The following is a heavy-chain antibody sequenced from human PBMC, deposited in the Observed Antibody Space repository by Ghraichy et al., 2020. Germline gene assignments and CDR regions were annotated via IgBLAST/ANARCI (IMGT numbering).Heavy chain of an antibody. CDR3: ARSSFHYYGMDV. V-gene: IGHV4-39*01. D-gene: IGHD6-6*01. Sequence: SETLSLTCTVSGDSITLSGYYWGWIRQPPGKELEWIGTIYSTGNTYYHPSLKSRVTLSVDTSKNHFSLKLTSVSAADTAVYYCARSSFHYYGMDVWGQGTMVTVS. J-gene: IGHJ6*02. CDR1: GDSITLSGYY. CDR2: IYSTGNT.